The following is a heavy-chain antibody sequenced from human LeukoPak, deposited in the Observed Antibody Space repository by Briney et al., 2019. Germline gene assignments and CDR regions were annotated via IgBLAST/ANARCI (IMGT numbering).Heavy chain of an antibody. D-gene: IGHD3-22*01. CDR3: ARDRSYYYDSSGYYWY. Sequence: PGGSLRLSCAASGFTFSSYSMNWVRQAPGKGLEWVSPTSSSSSYIYYADSVKGRFTISRDNAKNSLYLQMNSLRAEDTAVYYCARDRSYYYDSSGYYWYWGQGTLVTVSS. V-gene: IGHV3-21*01. CDR2: TSSSSSYI. CDR1: GFTFSSYS. J-gene: IGHJ4*02.